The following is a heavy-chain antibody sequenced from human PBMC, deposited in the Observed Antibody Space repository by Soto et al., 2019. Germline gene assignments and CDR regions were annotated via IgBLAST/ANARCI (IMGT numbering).Heavy chain of an antibody. J-gene: IGHJ6*03. CDR2: IYYSGST. D-gene: IGHD3-16*01. V-gene: IGHV4-39*01. Sequence: SETLSLTCTVSGGSISSSSYYWGWIRQPPGKGLEWIGSIYYSGSTYYNPSLKSRVTISVDTSKNQFSLKLSSVTAADTAVYYCARLPFDYYYMDVWGKGTTVTVSS. CDR3: ARLPFDYYYMDV. CDR1: GGSISSSSYY.